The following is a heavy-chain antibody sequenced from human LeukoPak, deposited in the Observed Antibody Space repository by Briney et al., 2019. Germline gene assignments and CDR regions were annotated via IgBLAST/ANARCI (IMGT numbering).Heavy chain of an antibody. CDR2: ISANGGAT. V-gene: IGHV3-23*01. D-gene: IGHD6-13*01. CDR3: ARHSRGRWYVFDY. J-gene: IGHJ4*02. CDR1: GFTFSNFA. Sequence: PGGSLRLSCAASGFTFSNFAMSWVRQAPGKGLECVSLISANGGATYYADSVKGRFTFSRDNSNNTLYLQMNSLRAEDTAVYYCARHSRGRWYVFDYWGQGTLVTVSS.